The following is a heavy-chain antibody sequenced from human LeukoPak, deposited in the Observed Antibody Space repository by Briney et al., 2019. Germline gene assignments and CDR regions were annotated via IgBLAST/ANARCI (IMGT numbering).Heavy chain of an antibody. CDR2: INASGGST. D-gene: IGHD3-22*01. Sequence: ASVTVSCTASGYTFPSYYMHWVRQAPGQGLEGMGIINASGGSTSYAQKFQGRVTMTRDMSTCTVYMELSSLRSEDTPGYYCARSGVAYSSGYYITWGQGTLVTVSS. J-gene: IGHJ4*02. CDR3: ARSGVAYSSGYYIT. CDR1: GYTFPSYY. V-gene: IGHV1-46*01.